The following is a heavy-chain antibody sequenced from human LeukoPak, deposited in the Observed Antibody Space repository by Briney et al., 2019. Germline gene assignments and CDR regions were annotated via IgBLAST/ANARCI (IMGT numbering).Heavy chain of an antibody. Sequence: GGSLRLSCAASGFTFSNYYMNWVRQAPGKGLEWVANIKEDGSEKYYVDSVKGRFTISRDNANNSLYLQMNSLRAEDTAVYYCAREFTPLIQFWPLSLDDRYGMDVWGQGTTVTVSS. D-gene: IGHD5-18*01. CDR2: IKEDGSEK. CDR1: GFTFSNYY. J-gene: IGHJ6*02. V-gene: IGHV3-7*01. CDR3: AREFTPLIQFWPLSLDDRYGMDV.